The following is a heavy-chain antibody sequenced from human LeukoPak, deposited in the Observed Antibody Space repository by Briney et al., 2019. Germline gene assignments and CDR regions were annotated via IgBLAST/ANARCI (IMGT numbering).Heavy chain of an antibody. Sequence: GGSLRLSCAASGFTFSSYGMHWVRQAPGKGLEWVAVISYDGSNKYYADSVKGRFTISRDNSKNTLYLQMNSLRAEDTAMYYCAKAEPPGIAAAGHFDYWGQGTLVTVSS. CDR1: GFTFSSYG. CDR2: ISYDGSNK. J-gene: IGHJ4*02. V-gene: IGHV3-30*18. CDR3: AKAEPPGIAAAGHFDY. D-gene: IGHD6-13*01.